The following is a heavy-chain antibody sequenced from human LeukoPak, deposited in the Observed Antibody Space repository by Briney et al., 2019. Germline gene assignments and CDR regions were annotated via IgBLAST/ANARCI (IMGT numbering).Heavy chain of an antibody. Sequence: GGSLRLSCAVSGITIRTYAMSWVRQAPGKGLEWVSYISSSSSTIYYADSVKGRFTISRDNAKNSLYLQMNSLRDEDTAVYYCARDLYYDSSGEDYWGQGTLVTVSS. D-gene: IGHD3-22*01. CDR1: GITIRTYA. CDR3: ARDLYYDSSGEDY. V-gene: IGHV3-48*02. J-gene: IGHJ4*02. CDR2: ISSSSSTI.